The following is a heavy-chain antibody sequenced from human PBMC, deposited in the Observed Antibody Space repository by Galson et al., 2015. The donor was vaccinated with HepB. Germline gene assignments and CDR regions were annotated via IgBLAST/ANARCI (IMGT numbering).Heavy chain of an antibody. CDR3: ARGGGYSYAPHYYYGMDV. D-gene: IGHD5-18*01. J-gene: IGHJ6*02. CDR2: INAGNGNT. Sequence: SVKVSCKASGYTFTSYAMHWVRQAPGQRLEWMGWINAGNGNTKYSQKFQGRVTITRDTSASTAYMELSSLRSEDTAVYYCARGGGYSYAPHYYYGMDVWGQGTTVTVSS. V-gene: IGHV1-3*01. CDR1: GYTFTSYA.